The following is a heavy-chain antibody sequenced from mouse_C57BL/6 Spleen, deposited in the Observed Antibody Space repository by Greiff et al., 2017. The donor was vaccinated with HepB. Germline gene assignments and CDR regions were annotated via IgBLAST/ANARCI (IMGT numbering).Heavy chain of an antibody. CDR3: ASALHAMDY. CDR2: IYPGSGNT. Sequence: VQLQQSGAELVRPGASVKLSCKASGYTFTDYYINWVKQRPGQGLEWIARIYPGSGNTYYNEKFKGKATLTAEKSSSTAYMQLSSLTSEDSAVYFCASALHAMDYWGQGTSVTVSS. J-gene: IGHJ4*01. V-gene: IGHV1-76*01. CDR1: GYTFTDYY.